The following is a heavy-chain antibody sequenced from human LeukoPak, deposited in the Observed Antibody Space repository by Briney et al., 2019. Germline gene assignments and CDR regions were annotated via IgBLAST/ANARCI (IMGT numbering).Heavy chain of an antibody. V-gene: IGHV1-2*02. CDR2: INPNSGGT. CDR1: GYTFTGYY. D-gene: IGHD2-21*01. CDR3: ARSEILWWCNLCSHAFDI. J-gene: IGHJ3*02. Sequence: GASLKVSCKASGYTFTGYYMHWVRQAPGQGLEWMGWINPNSGGTNYAQKFQGRVTMTRDTSISTAYMELSRLRSDDTAVYYCARSEILWWCNLCSHAFDIWGQGTMVTVSS.